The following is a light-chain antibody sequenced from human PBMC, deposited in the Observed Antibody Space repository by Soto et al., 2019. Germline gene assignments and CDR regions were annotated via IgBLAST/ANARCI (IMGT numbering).Light chain of an antibody. V-gene: IGKV1-39*01. Sequence: DIQMTQSPSSLSASVGDRVTITCRASQAINMYLNWYQQKPGKAPNLLIYTASTLESGVQSRFSRSGSGTDFSLTISSLQPEDFGTYYCHQNYSTPLSYGGGTKVEI. J-gene: IGKJ4*01. CDR3: HQNYSTPLS. CDR1: QAINMY. CDR2: TAS.